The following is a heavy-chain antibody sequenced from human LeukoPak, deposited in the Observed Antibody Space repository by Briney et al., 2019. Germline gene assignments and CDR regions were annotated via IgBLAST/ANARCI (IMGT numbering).Heavy chain of an antibody. CDR3: ARVSWELTTDI. Sequence: ASVKVSYKSSGYTFTNYDINWVRQATGQGFEWMGWMNPNSGNTGYAQKFQGRVPMTRNTAISTAYMELSSLRSEDTAVYYCARVSWELTTDIWGQGTMVTVSS. CDR2: MNPNSGNT. D-gene: IGHD1-26*01. V-gene: IGHV1-8*01. J-gene: IGHJ3*02. CDR1: GYTFTNYD.